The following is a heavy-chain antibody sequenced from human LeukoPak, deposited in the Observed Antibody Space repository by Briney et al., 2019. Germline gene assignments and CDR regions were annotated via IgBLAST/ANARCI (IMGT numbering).Heavy chain of an antibody. CDR3: ARYRCKTTSGCEDTDAFDT. Sequence: ASVKVSCKASGYTFTANYMQWVRQAPGQGLEWMGWLNPNSGATKYAQKFQGRATMTRDTSINTAYMELSRLTSDDTAVYYCARYRCKTTSGCEDTDAFDTWGQGTMVTVSS. V-gene: IGHV1-2*02. CDR2: LNPNSGAT. D-gene: IGHD2/OR15-2a*01. J-gene: IGHJ3*02. CDR1: GYTFTANY.